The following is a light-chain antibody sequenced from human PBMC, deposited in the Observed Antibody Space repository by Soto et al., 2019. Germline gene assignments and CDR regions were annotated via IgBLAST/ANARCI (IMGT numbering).Light chain of an antibody. CDR3: LLYLGGDIKWM. CDR1: SGSVSTDNY. CDR2: NTD. Sequence: QTVVTQEPSLSVSPGGTITLTCGLSSGSVSTDNYPSWYQQTPGQTPRILMSNTDNRSSGVPDRFSGSIFGNRAALTITGAQADDEADYYCLLYLGGDIKWMFGGGTKLTVL. J-gene: IGLJ3*02. V-gene: IGLV8-61*01.